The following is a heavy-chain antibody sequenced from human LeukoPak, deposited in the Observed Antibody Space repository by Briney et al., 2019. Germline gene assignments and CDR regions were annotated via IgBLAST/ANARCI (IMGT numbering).Heavy chain of an antibody. CDR2: INPNSGGT. CDR1: GYTFTGYY. CDR3: AREPPPYYDILTGYYSPYYGMDV. J-gene: IGHJ6*02. Sequence: ASVKVSCKASGYTFTGYYMHWVRQAPGQGLEWMGWINPNSGGTNYAQKFQGRVTMTRDTSISTAYMELSRLRSDDTAVYYCAREPPPYYDILTGYYSPYYGMDVWGQGTTVTVSS. V-gene: IGHV1-2*02. D-gene: IGHD3-9*01.